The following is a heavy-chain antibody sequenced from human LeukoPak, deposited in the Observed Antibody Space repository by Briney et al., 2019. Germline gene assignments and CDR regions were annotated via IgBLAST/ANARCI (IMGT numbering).Heavy chain of an antibody. CDR1: GYTFTGYY. V-gene: IGHV1-2*02. D-gene: IGHD3-9*01. CDR2: INPNSGGT. CDR3: ARAYYDILTGYNNFDY. J-gene: IGHJ4*02. Sequence: ASVKVSCKASGYTFTGYYMHWVRQAPGQGLEWMGWINPNSGGTNYAQKFQGRVTMTRDTSISTAYMELGRLRSDDTAVYYCARAYYDILTGYNNFDYWGQGTLVTVSS.